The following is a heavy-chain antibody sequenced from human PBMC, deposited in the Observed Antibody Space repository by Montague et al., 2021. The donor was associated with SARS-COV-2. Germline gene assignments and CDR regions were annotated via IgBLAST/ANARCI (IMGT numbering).Heavy chain of an antibody. D-gene: IGHD2-15*01. V-gene: IGHV4-4*07. CDR1: GDPISGFF. CDR3: ARGVVAAPPVVDY. J-gene: IGHJ4*02. Sequence: SETLSLTCSVSGDPISGFFWMCIRQPAGKYLEWCGHINDSGGTDYNPSFESRVTMSVDTSKNQFSLKVNSVTAADTAMYYCARGVVAAPPVVDYWGRGTLVTVSS. CDR2: INDSGGT.